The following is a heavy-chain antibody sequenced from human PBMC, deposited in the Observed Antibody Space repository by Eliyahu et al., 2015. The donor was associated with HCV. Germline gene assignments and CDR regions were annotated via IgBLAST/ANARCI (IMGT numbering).Heavy chain of an antibody. CDR1: GFTFSSYA. CDR3: AKVASRRLRWYLEGVPRDAFDI. Sequence: EVQLLESGGGLVQPGGSLRLSCAASGFTFSSYAMSWVRQAPGKGLEWVSAISGSGGSTYYADXVKGRFTISRDNSKNTLYLQMNSLRAEDTAVYYCAKVASRRLRWYLEGVPRDAFDIWGQGTMVTVSS. D-gene: IGHD4-23*01. J-gene: IGHJ3*02. V-gene: IGHV3-23*01. CDR2: ISGSGGST.